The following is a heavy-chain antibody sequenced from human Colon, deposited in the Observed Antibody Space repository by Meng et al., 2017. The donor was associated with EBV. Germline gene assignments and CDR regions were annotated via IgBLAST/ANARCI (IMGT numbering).Heavy chain of an antibody. CDR1: GGAISSVYW. CDR3: ARGGYYSFDY. CDR2: IYHSGST. V-gene: IGHV4-4*02. J-gene: IGHJ4*02. D-gene: IGHD5-18*01. Sequence: QLKLQESGPGMVYSSEIRSLTWAVPGGAISSVYWWTWVRQAPGKGLEWIGEIYHSGSTNYNPSLKSRVTISVDKSKNQFSLKLTSVTAADTAVYYCARGGYYSFDYWGQRTLVTVSS.